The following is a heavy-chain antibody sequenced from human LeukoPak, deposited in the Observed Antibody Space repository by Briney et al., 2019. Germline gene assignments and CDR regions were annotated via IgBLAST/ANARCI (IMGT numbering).Heavy chain of an antibody. J-gene: IGHJ4*02. CDR2: INPNSGGT. V-gene: IGHV1-2*02. CDR1: GYTFTGYY. Sequence: ASVKVSCKASGYTFTGYYMHWVRQAPGQGLEWMGWINPNSGGTNYAQKFQGRVTMTRDTSISTAYMELSRLRSDDTAVYYCARVPGIAARLYYFDYWGQGTLVTVSS. D-gene: IGHD6-6*01. CDR3: ARVPGIAARLYYFDY.